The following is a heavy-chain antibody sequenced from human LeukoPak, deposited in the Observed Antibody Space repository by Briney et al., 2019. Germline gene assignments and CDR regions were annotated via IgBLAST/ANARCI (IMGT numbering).Heavy chain of an antibody. V-gene: IGHV3-21*01. CDR2: ISSSSSYI. Sequence: GGSLTLSCAASGFTFSSYSMNWLRQAPGKGLEWVSSISSSSSYIYYADSVKGRFTISRDNAKNSLYLQMNSLRAEDTAVYYCARDTGYSYGYGAFDIWGQGTMVTVSS. CDR1: GFTFSSYS. CDR3: ARDTGYSYGYGAFDI. D-gene: IGHD5-18*01. J-gene: IGHJ3*02.